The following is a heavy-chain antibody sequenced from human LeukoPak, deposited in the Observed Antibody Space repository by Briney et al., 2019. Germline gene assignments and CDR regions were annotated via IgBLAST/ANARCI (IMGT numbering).Heavy chain of an antibody. Sequence: GGSLRLSCAASGFTVSSIHMSWVRQAPGEGLEWVSVIYSGGNTYYADSVKGGFTISRDNSKNTLYLQMNNLRAEDTAVYYCARDLGRDSFDIWGQGTKVTVSS. V-gene: IGHV3-53*01. CDR3: ARDLGRDSFDI. CDR2: IYSGGNT. CDR1: GFTVSSIH. J-gene: IGHJ3*02. D-gene: IGHD2-15*01.